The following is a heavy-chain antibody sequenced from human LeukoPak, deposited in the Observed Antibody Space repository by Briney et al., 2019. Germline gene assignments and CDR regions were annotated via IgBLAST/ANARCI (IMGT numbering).Heavy chain of an antibody. CDR3: AKSAGVATIYFDS. Sequence: PGGSLRLSYTASGFAFRSYAMAWVRQAPGKGLEGVAAIGSDGDRVHEDSVKGRFTISRDNSKSTLYLQTDNLRAEDTAVYFCAKSAGVATIYFDSWGQGALVTVSS. CDR1: GFAFRSYA. D-gene: IGHD5-12*01. CDR2: IGSDGDR. J-gene: IGHJ4*02. V-gene: IGHV3-23*01.